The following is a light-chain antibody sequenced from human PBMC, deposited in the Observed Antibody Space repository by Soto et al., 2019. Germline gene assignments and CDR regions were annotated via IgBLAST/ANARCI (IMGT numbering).Light chain of an antibody. Sequence: ELVMPQSPGTLSVSLGESATLTCRASQSVDGYLAWYQQKPGQAPRLLIYGASTRATGVTARFRGGGSGTEFTLTISSLQSEDSAVYYCQQYHKWPPITFGQGTRLEIK. CDR2: GAS. J-gene: IGKJ5*01. V-gene: IGKV3-15*01. CDR3: QQYHKWPPIT. CDR1: QSVDGY.